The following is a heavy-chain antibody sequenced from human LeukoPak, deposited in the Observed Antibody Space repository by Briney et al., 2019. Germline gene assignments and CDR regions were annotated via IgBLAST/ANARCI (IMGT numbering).Heavy chain of an antibody. V-gene: IGHV4-59*01. J-gene: IGHJ6*02. Sequence: SETLSLTCTVSGGSISSYYWSLIRQPPGKGLEWIGYIYYSGSTNYNPSLKSRVTISVDTSKNQFSLKLSSVTAADTAVYYCARGSVTYGYYYYGMDVWGQGTTVTVSS. CDR3: ARGSVTYGYYYYGMDV. CDR1: GGSISSYY. CDR2: IYYSGST. D-gene: IGHD4-11*01.